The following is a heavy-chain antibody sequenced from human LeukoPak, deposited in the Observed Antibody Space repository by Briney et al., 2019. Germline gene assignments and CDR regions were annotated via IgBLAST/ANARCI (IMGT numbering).Heavy chain of an antibody. Sequence: RSLRLSCAASGFTFSSYAMNWVRQAPGKGLEWVAVISYDESNKYYADSVKGRFTISRDNSKNTLYLQMNSLRAEDTAVYYCAKDERITIFGVVMRYWGQGTLVTVSS. J-gene: IGHJ4*02. D-gene: IGHD3-3*01. CDR1: GFTFSSYA. CDR3: AKDERITIFGVVMRY. V-gene: IGHV3-30*18. CDR2: ISYDESNK.